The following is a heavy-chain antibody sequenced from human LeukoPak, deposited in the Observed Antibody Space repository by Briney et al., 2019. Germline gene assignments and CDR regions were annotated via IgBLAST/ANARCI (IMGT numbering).Heavy chain of an antibody. Sequence: GGSLRLSCAASGFTFDDYAMHWVRQAPGKGLEWVSLISGDGGSTYYADSVKGRFTISRDNSKNSLYLQMNSLRTEDTALYYCAKSKDQLLFHSAFDIWGQGTMVTVSS. CDR3: AKSKDQLLFHSAFDI. CDR1: GFTFDDYA. D-gene: IGHD2-2*01. J-gene: IGHJ3*02. V-gene: IGHV3-43*02. CDR2: ISGDGGST.